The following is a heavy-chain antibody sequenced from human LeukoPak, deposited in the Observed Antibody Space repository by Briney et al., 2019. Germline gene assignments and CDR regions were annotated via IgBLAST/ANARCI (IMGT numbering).Heavy chain of an antibody. CDR2: SYCSGST. V-gene: IGHV4-59*02. Sequence: PSETLSLTCTVSGASVSSSYWCWIRQPPGKGLEWIGYSYCSGSTNYNPSLKSRVAISVDTSKNQFSLKLTSVTAADTAVYYCARWSGGNYYFDYWGQGTLVTVSS. CDR1: GASVSSSY. CDR3: ARWSGGNYYFDY. J-gene: IGHJ4*02. D-gene: IGHD4-23*01.